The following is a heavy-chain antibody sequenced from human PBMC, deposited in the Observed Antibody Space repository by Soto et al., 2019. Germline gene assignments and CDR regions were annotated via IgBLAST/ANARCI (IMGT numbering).Heavy chain of an antibody. Sequence: QVTLKESGPVLVKPTETLTLTCTVSGFSLSNARMGVSWIRQPPGKALEWLAHIFSNDEKSYSTSLKSRLTISKDTSKGQVVLTMTNMDPVDTASYYCARIRSGGGSYTDNWFDPWGQGTLVTVSS. CDR2: IFSNDEK. D-gene: IGHD1-26*01. J-gene: IGHJ5*02. CDR1: GFSLSNARMG. V-gene: IGHV2-26*01. CDR3: ARIRSGGGSYTDNWFDP.